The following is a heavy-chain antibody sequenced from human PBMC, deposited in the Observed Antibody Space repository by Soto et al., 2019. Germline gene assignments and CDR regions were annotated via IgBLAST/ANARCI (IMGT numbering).Heavy chain of an antibody. CDR2: IIPILGIA. CDR1: GGTFSSYT. J-gene: IGHJ4*02. D-gene: IGHD3-10*01. CDR3: ARDLGDVTMVRGVELDY. V-gene: IGHV1-69*08. Sequence: QVQLVQSGAEVKKPGSSVKVSCKASGGTFSSYTISWVRQAPGQGLEWMGRIIPILGIANYAQKFQGRVTITADKSTSTADMELSSLRSEDTAVYYCARDLGDVTMVRGVELDYWGQGTLVTVSS.